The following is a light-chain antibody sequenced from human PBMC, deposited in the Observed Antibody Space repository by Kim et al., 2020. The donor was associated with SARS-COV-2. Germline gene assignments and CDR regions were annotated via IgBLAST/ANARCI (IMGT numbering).Light chain of an antibody. V-gene: IGKV3-15*01. CDR3: QQYNNWPSDT. CDR1: QSISSN. CDR2: GAS. Sequence: EIVMTQYPATLSVSPGERATLSCRASQSISSNLAWYQQKPGQAPRLLIYGASTRATGIPARFSGSGSGTEFTLTISSLQSEDFAVYYWQQYNNWPSDTLGQGTKLEI. J-gene: IGKJ2*01.